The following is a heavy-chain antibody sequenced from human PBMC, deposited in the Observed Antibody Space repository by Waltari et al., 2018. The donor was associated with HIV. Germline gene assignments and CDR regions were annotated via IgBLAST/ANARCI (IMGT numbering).Heavy chain of an antibody. CDR3: AKEGTSCPFGLDP. CDR2: TYYRSKWYN. J-gene: IGHJ5*02. Sequence: QVQLQQSGPGLVKPSQTLSLPCAISAASVSSNSAACHSIRQSPSRGLEWLGRTYYRSKWYNDYAVSVKSRITINPDTSKNQFSLQLNSVTPEDTAVYYCAKEGTSCPFGLDPWGQGTLVTVSS. V-gene: IGHV6-1*01. CDR1: AASVSSNSAA. D-gene: IGHD2-2*01.